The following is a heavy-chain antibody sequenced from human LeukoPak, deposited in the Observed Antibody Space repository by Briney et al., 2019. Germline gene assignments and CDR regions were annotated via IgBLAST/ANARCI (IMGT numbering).Heavy chain of an antibody. CDR2: ISYSGTT. V-gene: IGHV4-59*01. CDR3: ATGYNYGYGDYYMDV. CDR1: GGSISRYF. D-gene: IGHD5-18*01. J-gene: IGHJ6*03. Sequence: SETLSRTCTVSGGSISRYFWSWIRQSPGRGLEWLGYISYSGTTKYNPSLKSRVTISVDTSKNQFSLRLSSVTAVDTAVYYCATGYNYGYGDYYMDVWGQGTTVTVSS.